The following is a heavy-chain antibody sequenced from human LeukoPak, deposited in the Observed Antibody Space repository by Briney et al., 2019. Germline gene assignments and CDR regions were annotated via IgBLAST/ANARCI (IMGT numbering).Heavy chain of an antibody. J-gene: IGHJ2*01. Sequence: ASVKVSCKASGYTFTSYGISWVRQAPGQGLEWMGWISAYNGNTNYAQKLQGRVTMTTDTSTSTAYMELRSLRSDDTAVYYCAREVTDDSSGYYDWYFDLWGRGTLVTVSS. CDR2: ISAYNGNT. V-gene: IGHV1-18*01. CDR1: GYTFTSYG. D-gene: IGHD3-22*01. CDR3: AREVTDDSSGYYDWYFDL.